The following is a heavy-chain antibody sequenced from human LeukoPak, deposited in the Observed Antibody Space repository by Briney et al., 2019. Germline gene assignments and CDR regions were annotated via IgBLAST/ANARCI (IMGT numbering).Heavy chain of an antibody. D-gene: IGHD5-12*01. CDR1: GYTFTGFY. CDR2: INPDSGAT. CDR3: AREGSSAINTNWFDP. J-gene: IGHJ5*02. Sequence: GASVKVSCKASGYTFTGFYMHWVRHAPGQGLEWMGWINPDSGATDYAQKFQGRVTMTRDTSITTAYMELSRLTSDDTAVYYCAREGSSAINTNWFDPWGQGTLVAVSS. V-gene: IGHV1-2*02.